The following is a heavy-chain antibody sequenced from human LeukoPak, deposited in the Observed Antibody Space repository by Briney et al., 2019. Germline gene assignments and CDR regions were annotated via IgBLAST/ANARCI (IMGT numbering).Heavy chain of an antibody. J-gene: IGHJ6*04. CDR1: GFTFTTYS. Sequence: GRSLCLSCALSGFTFTTYSIGWVRHAPGKGLEWVANIKKEGSDKYYVDSVKGRLTTCRDNAENSLYLQINTLRGEDTAVYYCAREPYNGRDGGYGMDLWGKRTTVTVYS. D-gene: IGHD1-1*01. V-gene: IGHV3-7*03. CDR2: IKKEGSDK. CDR3: AREPYNGRDGGYGMDL.